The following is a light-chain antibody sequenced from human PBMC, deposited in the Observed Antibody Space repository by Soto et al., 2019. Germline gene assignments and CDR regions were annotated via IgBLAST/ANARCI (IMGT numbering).Light chain of an antibody. CDR2: GVN. CDR3: QSYDDSPVGFYV. V-gene: IGLV1-40*01. CDR1: SSNIGAEYG. Sequence: QSVLTQPPSVSGAPGQRVTISCTGSSSNIGAEYGIRWYQHLPGTAPKLLIYGVNSRPSGVPDRFSGSKSGSSASLAIAGLQAEDEADYYCQSYDDSPVGFYVFGPGTKATVL. J-gene: IGLJ1*01.